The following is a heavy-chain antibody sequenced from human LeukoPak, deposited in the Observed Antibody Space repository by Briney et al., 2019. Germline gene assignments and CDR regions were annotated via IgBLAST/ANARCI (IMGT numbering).Heavy chain of an antibody. D-gene: IGHD6-6*01. CDR3: ASSSSIAARPAGGYY. Sequence: SVKVSCKASGGTFSSYAISWVRQAPGQGLEWMGGIIPIFGTANYAQKFQGRVTITADESTSTAYMELSSLRSEDTAVYYCASSSSIAARPAGGYYGGQGTLVTVSS. CDR1: GGTFSSYA. J-gene: IGHJ4*02. V-gene: IGHV1-69*13. CDR2: IIPIFGTA.